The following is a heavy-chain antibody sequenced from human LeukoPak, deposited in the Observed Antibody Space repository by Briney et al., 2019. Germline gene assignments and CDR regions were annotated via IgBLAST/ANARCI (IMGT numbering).Heavy chain of an antibody. Sequence: SETLSLTCAVYGGSFSGYYWSWIRQPPGKGLEWIGEINHSGSTNYNPSLKSRVTISVDTSKNQFSLKLSFVTAADTAVYYCARGQRHEYGGLYFKTFVWFDPWGQGALVTVSS. CDR1: GGSFSGYY. CDR2: INHSGST. CDR3: ARGQRHEYGGLYFKTFVWFDP. D-gene: IGHD6-19*01. V-gene: IGHV4-34*01. J-gene: IGHJ5*02.